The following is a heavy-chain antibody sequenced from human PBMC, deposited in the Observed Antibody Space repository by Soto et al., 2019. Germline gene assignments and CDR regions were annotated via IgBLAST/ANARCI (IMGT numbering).Heavy chain of an antibody. J-gene: IGHJ4*02. Sequence: PGESLKISCKGSGYSFTSYWISWVRQMPGKGLEWMGTIDPSDSYTNYSPSFQGHVTISADKSISTAYLQWSSLKASDTAMYYCARAYYYDTSAYSDYWGQGTLVTVAS. CDR3: ARAYYYDTSAYSDY. CDR2: IDPSDSYT. V-gene: IGHV5-10-1*01. CDR1: GYSFTSYW. D-gene: IGHD3-22*01.